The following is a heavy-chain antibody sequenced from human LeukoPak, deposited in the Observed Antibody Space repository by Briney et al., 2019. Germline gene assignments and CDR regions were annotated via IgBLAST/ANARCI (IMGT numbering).Heavy chain of an antibody. CDR2: ISSSGSTI. J-gene: IGHJ4*02. CDR3: ARESLYYYDSSGYPYYFDY. V-gene: IGHV3-11*01. D-gene: IGHD3-22*01. Sequence: GGSLRLSCAASGFTFSDYYMSWIRQAPGKGLEWVSYISSSGSTIYYADSVKGRFTISRDNAKNSLYLQMNSLRAEDTAVYYCARESLYYYDSSGYPYYFDYWGQGTLVTVSS. CDR1: GFTFSDYY.